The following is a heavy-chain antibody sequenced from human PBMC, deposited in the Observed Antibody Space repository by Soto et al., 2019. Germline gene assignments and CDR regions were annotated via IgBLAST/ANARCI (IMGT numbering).Heavy chain of an antibody. CDR1: GFTVSSNY. CDR2: IYSGGST. J-gene: IGHJ5*02. CDR3: ARKSCWSGCDEAMPFDP. V-gene: IGHV3-66*01. D-gene: IGHD3-3*01. Sequence: GGSLRLSCAASGFTVSSNYMSWVLQAPGKGLEWVSVIYSGGSTYYADSVKGRFTISRDNSRNTLYLQMNSLRAEDTAVYYCARKSCWSGCDEAMPFDPWGQGTLVTVSS.